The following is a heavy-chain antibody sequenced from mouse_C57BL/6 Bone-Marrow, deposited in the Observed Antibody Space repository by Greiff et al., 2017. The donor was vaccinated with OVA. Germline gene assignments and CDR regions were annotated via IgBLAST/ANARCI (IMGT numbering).Heavy chain of an antibody. CDR2: ISSGGSYT. CDR1: GFTFSSYG. Sequence: VQLVESGGDLVKPGGSLKLSCAASGFTFSSYGMSWVRQTPDKRLEWVATISSGGSYTYYPDSVKGRFTISRDNAKNTLYLQMSSLKSEDTAMYYCARHFFPFTTVAYYYAMDYWGQGTSVTVSS. J-gene: IGHJ4*01. CDR3: ARHFFPFTTVAYYYAMDY. V-gene: IGHV5-6*01. D-gene: IGHD1-1*01.